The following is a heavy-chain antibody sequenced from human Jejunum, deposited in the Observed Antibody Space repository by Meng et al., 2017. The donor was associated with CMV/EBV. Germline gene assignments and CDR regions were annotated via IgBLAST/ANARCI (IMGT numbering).Heavy chain of an antibody. Sequence: SGYTFTSYGISWVRQAPGQGLEWMGWISPYNGNTHYVQKLQGRVTMTTDTSTSTAYMELRSLRSDDTAVYYCARGVVTMIRYYFDYWGRERWSPSPQ. CDR3: ARGVVTMIRYYFDY. J-gene: IGHJ4*02. V-gene: IGHV1-18*01. CDR2: ISPYNGNT. CDR1: GYTFTSYG. D-gene: IGHD3-22*01.